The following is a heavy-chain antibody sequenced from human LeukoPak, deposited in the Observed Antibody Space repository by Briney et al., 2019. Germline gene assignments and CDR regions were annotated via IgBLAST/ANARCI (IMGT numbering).Heavy chain of an antibody. V-gene: IGHV4-39*01. CDR2: IYYSGST. D-gene: IGHD2-2*01. Sequence: SETLSLTCTVSGGSISSSSYYWGWMRQPPGKGLEWIGSIYYSGSTYYNPSLKSRVTISVDTSKNQFSLKLSSVTAADTAVYYCARLADSRSCYAFDIWGQGTMVTVSS. J-gene: IGHJ3*02. CDR3: ARLADSRSCYAFDI. CDR1: GGSISSSSYY.